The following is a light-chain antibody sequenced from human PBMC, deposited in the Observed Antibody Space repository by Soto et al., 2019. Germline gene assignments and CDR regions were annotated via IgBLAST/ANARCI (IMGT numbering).Light chain of an antibody. V-gene: IGKV3-15*01. CDR3: QQYNIWRSIT. CDR1: QSVRNK. J-gene: IGKJ5*01. Sequence: EIVVTQSPATLSVSPGERATLSCRVSQSVRNKVAWYQHKPGQTPRVIIYDTSTRAAGIPARFSGSGYGTYFTLTISSLRSEDFAVYYCQQYNIWRSITFGQGPRLEIK. CDR2: DTS.